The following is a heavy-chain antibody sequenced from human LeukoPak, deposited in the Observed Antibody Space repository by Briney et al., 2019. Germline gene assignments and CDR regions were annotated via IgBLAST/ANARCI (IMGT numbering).Heavy chain of an antibody. CDR3: ARLLGYCSSTSCYAHAFDI. CDR2: ISGSSGST. Sequence: PGGSLRLSCAASGFTFSSYAMSWVRQAPGKGLEWVSAISGSSGSTYYADSVKGRFTISRDNSKNTLYLQMNSLRAEDTAVYYCARLLGYCSSTSCYAHAFDIWGQGTTVTVSS. D-gene: IGHD2-2*01. J-gene: IGHJ3*02. V-gene: IGHV3-23*01. CDR1: GFTFSSYA.